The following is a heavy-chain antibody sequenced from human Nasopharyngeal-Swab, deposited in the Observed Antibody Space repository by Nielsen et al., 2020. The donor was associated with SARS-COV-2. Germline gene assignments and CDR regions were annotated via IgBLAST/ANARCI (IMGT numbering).Heavy chain of an antibody. V-gene: IGHV2-26*02. D-gene: IGHD6-13*01. Sequence: WIRQPPGKALEWLAHIFSSDEKTSRTSLRSRLSISKDTSKNQVVFVMTNVDPEDTGTYYCASIKGQQILQQYYYYGFDVWGQGTTVTVSS. J-gene: IGHJ6*02. CDR3: ASIKGQQILQQYYYYGFDV. CDR2: IFSSDEK.